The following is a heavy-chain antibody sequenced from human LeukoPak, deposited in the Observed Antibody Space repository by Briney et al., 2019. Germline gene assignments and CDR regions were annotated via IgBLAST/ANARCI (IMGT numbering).Heavy chain of an antibody. J-gene: IGHJ4*02. D-gene: IGHD3-22*01. CDR1: GFTFRNYG. CDR2: ISGSGGST. Sequence: GGSLRLSCAASGFTFRNYGMNWVRQAPGKGLEWVSAISGSGGSTYYADSVKGRFTISRDSSKNTLFLQMNSLGAEDTAVYYCAKYRGSGYAAYYFDYWGQGTLVTVSS. V-gene: IGHV3-23*01. CDR3: AKYRGSGYAAYYFDY.